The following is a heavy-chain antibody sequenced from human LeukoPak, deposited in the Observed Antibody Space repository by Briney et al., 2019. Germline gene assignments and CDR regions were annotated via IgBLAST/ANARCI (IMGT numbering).Heavy chain of an antibody. D-gene: IGHD6-13*01. CDR2: IYYSGST. CDR1: GGSISSYY. J-gene: IGHJ6*03. V-gene: IGHV4-59*08. Sequence: PSETLSLTCTVSGGSISSYYWSWIRQPPGKGLEWIGYIYYSGSTNYNPSLKSRVTISVDTSKNQLSLKLSSVTAADTAVYYCARAGSIAAAGSIDYYYYYYMDVWGKGTTVTVSS. CDR3: ARAGSIAAAGSIDYYYYYYMDV.